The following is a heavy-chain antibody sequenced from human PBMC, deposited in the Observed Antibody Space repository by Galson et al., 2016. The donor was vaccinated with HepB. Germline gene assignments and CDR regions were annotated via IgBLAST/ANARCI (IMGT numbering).Heavy chain of an antibody. CDR3: ARAPGTQLWLRDL. Sequence: SVKVSCKASGYKFTSYGISWIRQAPGQGPEWMGWMTAYNGNARYAQKLQGRLTLTADTRTSTAYMELKNLESDDTAVYFCARAPGTQLWLRDLWGQGTLVIVSS. CDR2: MTAYNGNA. CDR1: GYKFTSYG. J-gene: IGHJ4*02. V-gene: IGHV1-18*01. D-gene: IGHD3-22*01.